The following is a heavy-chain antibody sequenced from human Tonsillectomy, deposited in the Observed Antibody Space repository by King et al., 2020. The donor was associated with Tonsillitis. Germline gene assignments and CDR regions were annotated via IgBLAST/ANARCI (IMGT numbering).Heavy chain of an antibody. V-gene: IGHV4-61*02. Sequence: QLQESGPGLVKPSQTLSLTCTVSGGSINTGSYYWSWIRQPAGKGLEWIGRIYSRGSTNYNPSLKSRVTMSVDTSKNQFSLGLGSVTAADTAFYYCAREVTYYYGSGSYVDSWGQGTLVTVSS. J-gene: IGHJ4*02. D-gene: IGHD3-10*01. CDR1: GGSINTGSYY. CDR3: AREVTYYYGSGSYVDS. CDR2: IYSRGST.